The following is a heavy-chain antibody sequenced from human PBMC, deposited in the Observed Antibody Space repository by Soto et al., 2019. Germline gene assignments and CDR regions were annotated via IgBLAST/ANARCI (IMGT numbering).Heavy chain of an antibody. Sequence: PVGSLRLSCAASGFTFYSYWMHWVRQAPGKGLVWVSRINSDGSTTNYADSVQGRFTISRDNAKNTLYLQMNSLRAEDTAVYYCTRGMGWTGRTSDYWGQGTLVTVSS. CDR1: GFTFYSYW. V-gene: IGHV3-74*01. D-gene: IGHD1-1*01. J-gene: IGHJ4*02. CDR3: TRGMGWTGRTSDY. CDR2: INSDGSTT.